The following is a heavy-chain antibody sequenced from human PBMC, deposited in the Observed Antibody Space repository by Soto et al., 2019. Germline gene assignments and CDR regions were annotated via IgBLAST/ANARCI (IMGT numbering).Heavy chain of an antibody. J-gene: IGHJ4*02. CDR1: GFTVSSNY. CDR3: ARARNYDYIWGSYSPTPFDY. V-gene: IGHV3-66*01. D-gene: IGHD3-16*01. Sequence: GGSLRLSCAASGFTVSSNYMSWVRQAPGKGLEWVSVIYSGGSTYCADSVKGRFTISRDNSKNTLYLQMNSLRAEDTAVYYCARARNYDYIWGSYSPTPFDYWGQGTLVTV. CDR2: IYSGGST.